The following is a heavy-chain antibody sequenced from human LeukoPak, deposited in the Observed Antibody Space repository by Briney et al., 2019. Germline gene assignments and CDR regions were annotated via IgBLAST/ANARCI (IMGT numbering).Heavy chain of an antibody. D-gene: IGHD3-9*01. Sequence: SWVRQAPGKGLEWVGRIKSKTDGGTTDYAAAVKGRFTISRDDSKSTLYLQMNSLKTEDTALYYCTTWNYDILTGYSIWGQGTLVTVSS. CDR3: TTWNYDILTGYSI. CDR2: IKSKTDGGTT. J-gene: IGHJ4*02. V-gene: IGHV3-15*01.